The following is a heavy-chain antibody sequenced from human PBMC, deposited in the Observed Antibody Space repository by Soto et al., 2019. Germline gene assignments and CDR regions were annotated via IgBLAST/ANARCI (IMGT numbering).Heavy chain of an antibody. CDR1: GGSISSGDYY. CDR3: ARAGYDSSGYYYPHPLDY. Sequence: QVQLQESGPGLVKPSQTLSLTCTVSGGSISSGDYYWSWIRQPPGKGLEWIGYIYYSGSTYYNPXXKSRVTISVDXXKXQXXLKLSSVTAADTAVYYCARAGYDSSGYYYPHPLDYWGQGTLVTVSS. V-gene: IGHV4-30-4*01. CDR2: IYYSGST. J-gene: IGHJ4*02. D-gene: IGHD3-22*01.